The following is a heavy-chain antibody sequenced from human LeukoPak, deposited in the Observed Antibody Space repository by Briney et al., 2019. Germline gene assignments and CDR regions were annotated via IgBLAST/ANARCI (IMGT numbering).Heavy chain of an antibody. CDR1: GFTFSSYG. Sequence: PGGSLRLSCAASGFTFSSYGMHWVRQAPGKGLEWVAFIRYDGSNKYYADSVKGRFTISRGNPKNTLYLQMNSLKAEDTAVYYCAKEDNYGGKPFDYWGQGTLVTVSS. CDR2: IRYDGSNK. J-gene: IGHJ4*02. CDR3: AKEDNYGGKPFDY. V-gene: IGHV3-30*02. D-gene: IGHD4-23*01.